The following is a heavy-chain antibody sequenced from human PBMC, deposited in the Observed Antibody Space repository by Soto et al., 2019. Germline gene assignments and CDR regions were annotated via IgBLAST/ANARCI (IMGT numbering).Heavy chain of an antibody. Sequence: SETLSLTCTVSGASIRSTDYYWSWIRQAPGKGLEWIGYVYYTGSTYYNPSLMSRLTISVDTSKNQFSLKLTSVTAAETAVYYCVRTARQGAVAPHWFDRWGQGTQVTVSS. CDR1: GASIRSTDYY. D-gene: IGHD2-21*02. J-gene: IGHJ5*02. V-gene: IGHV4-30-4*01. CDR2: VYYTGST. CDR3: VRTARQGAVAPHWFDR.